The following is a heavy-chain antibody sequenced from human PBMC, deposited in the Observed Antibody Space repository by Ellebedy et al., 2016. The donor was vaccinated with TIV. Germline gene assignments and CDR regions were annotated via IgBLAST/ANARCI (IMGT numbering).Heavy chain of an antibody. CDR2: MNVGNGKT. J-gene: IGHJ4*02. CDR1: GYTFTSYA. CDR3: ARLGYTGWDTGWVDS. V-gene: IGHV1-3*01. Sequence: AASVKVSCKASGYTFTSYAMHWVRQAPGQSLEWMGWMNVGNGKTEYSQKFQGRVTFTRDTSASTAYMELSSLRSEDTALYYCARLGYTGWDTGWVDSWGQGTLVTVSS. D-gene: IGHD6-19*01.